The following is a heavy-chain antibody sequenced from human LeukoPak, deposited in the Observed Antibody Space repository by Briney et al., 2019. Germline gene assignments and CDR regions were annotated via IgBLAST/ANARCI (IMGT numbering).Heavy chain of an antibody. D-gene: IGHD1-26*01. CDR1: GYTFTGYY. CDR2: INPNSGGT. V-gene: IGHV1-2*02. CDR3: ARDTPYSGSYYGY. J-gene: IGHJ4*02. Sequence: ASVKVSCKASGYTFTGYYMHWVRQAPGQGLEWMGWINPNSGGTNYAQKFQGRVTMTRDTSISTAYMELSRLRSDDTAVYYCARDTPYSGSYYGYWGQGTLVTVSS.